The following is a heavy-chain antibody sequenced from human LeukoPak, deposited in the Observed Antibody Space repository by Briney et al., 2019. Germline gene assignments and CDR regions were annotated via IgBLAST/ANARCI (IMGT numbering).Heavy chain of an antibody. J-gene: IGHJ3*02. Sequence: GESLRLSCAVSGITVSDNYMSWVRQAPGKGLEWVPLLDYTSTTSYADSLKGRFTISADRSKNMLYLQMTRLRAEDTAVYYCARPHSANYAYAFDIWGQGTVVTVSS. CDR1: GITVSDNY. V-gene: IGHV3-66*04. CDR3: ARPHSANYAYAFDI. CDR2: LDYTSTT. D-gene: IGHD3-16*01.